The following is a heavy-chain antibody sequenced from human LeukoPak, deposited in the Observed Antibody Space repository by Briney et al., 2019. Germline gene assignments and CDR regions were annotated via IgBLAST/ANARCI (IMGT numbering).Heavy chain of an antibody. CDR3: ARDNWNDVYAFDI. V-gene: IGHV3-7*01. Sequence: GGSLRLSCAASGFTFSSYWMSWVRQAPGKGLEWVANIKQDGSEKYYVDSVKGRFTISRDNAKNSLYLQMNSLRAEDTAVYYCARDNWNDVYAFDIWGQGTMVTVSS. D-gene: IGHD1-20*01. CDR2: IKQDGSEK. CDR1: GFTFSSYW. J-gene: IGHJ3*02.